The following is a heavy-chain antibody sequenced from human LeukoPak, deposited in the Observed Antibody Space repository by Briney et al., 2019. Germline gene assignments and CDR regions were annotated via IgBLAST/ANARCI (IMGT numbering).Heavy chain of an antibody. CDR3: ARANLRGSQYNWFDP. Sequence: SVKISCKASGGSLNSHIFTWVRQAPGQGLEWMGKITPVIDVSKYAQKFQGRLTITADKSTATVYMELSGLKSDDTAVYYCARANLRGSQYNWFDPWGQGTLVTVSS. J-gene: IGHJ5*02. D-gene: IGHD1-26*01. V-gene: IGHV1-69*02. CDR2: ITPVIDVS. CDR1: GGSLNSHI.